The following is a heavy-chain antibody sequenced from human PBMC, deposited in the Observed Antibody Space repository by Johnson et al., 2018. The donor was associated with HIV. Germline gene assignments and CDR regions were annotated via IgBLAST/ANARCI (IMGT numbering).Heavy chain of an antibody. CDR1: GFTFSSYW. D-gene: IGHD3-22*01. J-gene: IGHJ3*02. Sequence: VQLVESGGGLVQPGGSLRLSCAASGFTFSSYWMHWVRQAPGKGLVWVSGINWNGGSTGYADSVKGRFTISRDNAKNSLYLQMNSLRAEDTALYYCARDLKSYYDSSGYFDAFDIWGQGTMVTVSS. CDR2: INWNGGST. CDR3: ARDLKSYYDSSGYFDAFDI. V-gene: IGHV3-74*01.